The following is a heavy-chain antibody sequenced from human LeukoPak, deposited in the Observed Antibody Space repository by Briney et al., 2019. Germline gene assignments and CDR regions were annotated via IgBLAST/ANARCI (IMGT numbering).Heavy chain of an antibody. V-gene: IGHV3-74*01. CDR3: AREPPEVLWFGGFDY. D-gene: IGHD3-10*01. CDR1: GFTFSSYW. Sequence: PGGSLRLSCAASGFTFSSYWMHWVRQAPGKGLVWVSHINSDGSSTSYADSVKGRFTISRDNAKNTLYLQMNSLRAEDTAVYYCAREPPEVLWFGGFDYWGQGTLVTVSS. J-gene: IGHJ4*02. CDR2: INSDGSST.